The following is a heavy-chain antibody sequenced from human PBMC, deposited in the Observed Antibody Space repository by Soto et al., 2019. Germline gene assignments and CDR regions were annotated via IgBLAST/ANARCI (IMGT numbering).Heavy chain of an antibody. CDR1: GFTFSSYS. CDR3: AKSIMITFGGVIVHPDFDY. CDR2: ISSSSSYI. J-gene: IGHJ4*02. Sequence: GGSLRLSCAASGFTFSSYSMNWVRQAPGKGLEWVSSISSSSSYINYADSVKGGFTISRDNAKNSLYLQMNSLRAEDTAVYYCAKSIMITFGGVIVHPDFDYWGQGTLVTVSS. V-gene: IGHV3-21*01. D-gene: IGHD3-16*02.